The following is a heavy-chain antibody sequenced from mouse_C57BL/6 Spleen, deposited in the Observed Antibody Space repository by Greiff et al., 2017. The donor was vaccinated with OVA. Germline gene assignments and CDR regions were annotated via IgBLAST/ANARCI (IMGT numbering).Heavy chain of an antibody. Sequence: VQLQQPGAELVRPGSSVKLSCKASGYTFTSYWMHWVKQRPIQGLEWIGNIDPSDSETHYNQKFKDKATLTVDKSSSTAYMQLSSLTSEDSAVYYCARFGYYGSSLYAMDYWGQGTSVTVSS. CDR2: IDPSDSET. CDR3: ARFGYYGSSLYAMDY. V-gene: IGHV1-52*01. J-gene: IGHJ4*01. CDR1: GYTFTSYW. D-gene: IGHD1-1*01.